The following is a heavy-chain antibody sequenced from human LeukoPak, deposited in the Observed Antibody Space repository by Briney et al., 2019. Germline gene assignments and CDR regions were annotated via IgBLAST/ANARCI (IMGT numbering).Heavy chain of an antibody. Sequence: GGSLSLSCAASGSTFSSYWMSWVRQAPGKGLEWVATIKQDGREIYYVDSVNGRFTISRDNAKNSLYLQMNSLRAEDTAVYYCARRFYGSGSLSFDYWGQGTLVTVSS. V-gene: IGHV3-7*01. J-gene: IGHJ4*02. CDR3: ARRFYGSGSLSFDY. CDR2: IKQDGREI. D-gene: IGHD3-10*01. CDR1: GSTFSSYW.